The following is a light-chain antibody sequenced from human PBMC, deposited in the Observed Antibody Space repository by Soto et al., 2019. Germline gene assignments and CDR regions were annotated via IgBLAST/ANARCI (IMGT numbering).Light chain of an antibody. V-gene: IGKV3-20*01. CDR3: QQYGSSLFT. J-gene: IGKJ3*01. CDR1: QSVSSSY. Sequence: EIVLTQSPGTLSLSPGERATLSCRASQSVSSSYLAWYQQKPGQAPRLLIYGASSRATGIPDRFSGSGSGTDFTLTISMLEPDDFAVYYCQQYGSSLFTFGTGTKVDIK. CDR2: GAS.